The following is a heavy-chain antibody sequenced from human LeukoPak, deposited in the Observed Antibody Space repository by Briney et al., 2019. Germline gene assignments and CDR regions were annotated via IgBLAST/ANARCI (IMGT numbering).Heavy chain of an antibody. CDR1: GFTFSSYA. CDR2: ISGSSSYI. D-gene: IGHD3-9*01. V-gene: IGHV3-21*01. J-gene: IGHJ4*02. CDR3: ARGNDILTGYLDY. Sequence: GGSLRLSCAASGFTFSSYAMSWVRQAPGKGLEWVSAISGSSSYIYYADSVKGRFTISRDNAKNSLYLQMNSLRAEDTAVYYCARGNDILTGYLDYWGQGTLVTVSS.